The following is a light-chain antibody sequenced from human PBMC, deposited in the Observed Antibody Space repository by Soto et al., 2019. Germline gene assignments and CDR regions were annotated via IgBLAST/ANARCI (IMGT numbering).Light chain of an antibody. CDR2: GAS. CDR3: QQYFNWPLTWT. CDR1: QSIRTN. J-gene: IGKJ3*01. V-gene: IGKV3-15*01. Sequence: DIVLTQSPATLSVSAGGTVTLSCRASQSIRTNVAWYQQIPGQAPRLLVYGASTRATGVPARFSGSGSGIEFTLTISSLQSEDSAFYYCQQYFNWPLTWTFGPGTKVQIK.